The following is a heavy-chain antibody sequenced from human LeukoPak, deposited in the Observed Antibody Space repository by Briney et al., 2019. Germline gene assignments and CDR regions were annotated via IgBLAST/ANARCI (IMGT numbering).Heavy chain of an antibody. CDR1: GFTFDDYA. Sequence: GGSLRLSCAASGFTFDDYAMHWVRHAPGKGLEWVSLISWDGGSTYYADSVKGRFTISRDNSKNSLYLQMNSLRAEDTALYYCAKDAVAAQGGDYFDYWGQGTLVTVSS. CDR3: AKDAVAAQGGDYFDY. J-gene: IGHJ4*02. D-gene: IGHD2-21*01. CDR2: ISWDGGST. V-gene: IGHV3-43D*03.